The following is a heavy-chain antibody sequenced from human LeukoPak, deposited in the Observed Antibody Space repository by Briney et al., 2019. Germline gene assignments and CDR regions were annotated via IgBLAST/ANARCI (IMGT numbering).Heavy chain of an antibody. CDR2: IYTSGST. Sequence: SETLSLPWTVSGDSFSRYYWHWIREPAAKGLEWVGHIYTSGSTNYNPSLKSRVTMSVDTSKNQFSLKVGSVTAAVTAVYYCASAGWGSYRYFTYGGQGTLVTVSS. CDR3: ASAGWGSYRYFTY. D-gene: IGHD3-16*02. V-gene: IGHV4-4*07. J-gene: IGHJ4*02. CDR1: GDSFSRYY.